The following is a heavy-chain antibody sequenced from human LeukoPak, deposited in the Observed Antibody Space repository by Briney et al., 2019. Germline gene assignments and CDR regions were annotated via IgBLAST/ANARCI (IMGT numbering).Heavy chain of an antibody. V-gene: IGHV1-18*01. Sequence: GASVKVSCKASGFTFTSYGFNWVRQAPGQGLEWMGWISANNGNTIYAQILPGRVTMTIDTSTSTAYMELRSLRSDDTAVYYCARDLLAMIPSFFGDSWGQGTLVTVSS. J-gene: IGHJ4*02. D-gene: IGHD5-12*01. CDR2: ISANNGNT. CDR1: GFTFTSYG. CDR3: ARDLLAMIPSFFGDS.